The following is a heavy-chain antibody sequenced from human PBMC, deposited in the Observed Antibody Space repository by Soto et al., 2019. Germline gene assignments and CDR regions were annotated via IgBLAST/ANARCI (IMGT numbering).Heavy chain of an antibody. D-gene: IGHD3-3*01. Sequence: GASVKVSCKASGYTFTSYGISWVRQAPGQGLERMGWISAYNGNTNYAQKLQGRVTMTTDTSTSTAYMELRSLRSDDTAVYYCARLSVLRFLEWLSIDYYYYMDVWGKGTTVTVSS. CDR3: ARLSVLRFLEWLSIDYYYYMDV. J-gene: IGHJ6*03. V-gene: IGHV1-18*01. CDR2: ISAYNGNT. CDR1: GYTFTSYG.